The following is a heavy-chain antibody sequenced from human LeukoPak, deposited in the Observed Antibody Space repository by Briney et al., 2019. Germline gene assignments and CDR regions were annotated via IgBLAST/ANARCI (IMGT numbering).Heavy chain of an antibody. CDR1: GFTFSSYA. D-gene: IGHD1-26*01. V-gene: IGHV3-30*04. CDR2: ISYDGSNK. J-gene: IGHJ3*02. CDR3: AKDLGGSYWPRGNAFDI. Sequence: GRSLRLSCAASGFTFSSYAMHWVRQAPGKGLEWVAVISYDGSNKYYADSVKGRFTISRDNSKNTLYLQMNSLRAEDTAVYYCAKDLGGSYWPRGNAFDIWGQGTMVTVSS.